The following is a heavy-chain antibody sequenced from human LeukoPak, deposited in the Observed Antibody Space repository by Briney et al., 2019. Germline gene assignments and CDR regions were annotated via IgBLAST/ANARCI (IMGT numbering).Heavy chain of an antibody. CDR2: TYYSGST. V-gene: IGHV4-38-2*01. D-gene: IGHD6-13*01. CDR1: GYSISSAYF. CDR3: ARGQSSDY. J-gene: IGHJ4*02. Sequence: PSETLSLTCVVSGYSISSAYFWGWIRQPPGKGLEWIGSTYYSGSTYYNPSLKSRVTISLDTSKNQFSLRLSSVTAADTAVYYCARGQSSDYWGPGTLVTVSS.